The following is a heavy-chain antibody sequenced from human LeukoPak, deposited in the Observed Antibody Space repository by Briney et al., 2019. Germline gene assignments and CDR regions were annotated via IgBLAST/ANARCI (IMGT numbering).Heavy chain of an antibody. V-gene: IGHV3-30*07. Sequence: DSVKGRFTISRDNSKNTLYLQMNSLRAEDTAVYYCARGRGYSYDWGQGTLVTVSS. CDR3: ARGRGYSYD. D-gene: IGHD5-18*01. J-gene: IGHJ4*02.